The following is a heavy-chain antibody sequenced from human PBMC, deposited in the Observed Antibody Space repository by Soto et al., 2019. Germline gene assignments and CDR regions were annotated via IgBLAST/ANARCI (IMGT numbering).Heavy chain of an antibody. CDR3: AREGRWRQPPDY. Sequence: VQLVESGGGVVQPGRSLRLSCAPSGFTFSGFGMFWVRQAPGKGLEWVSFISYDGTKTYYADSVKGRFTISRDNPKSTLFLQMDSMRVDDTAVYYCAREGRWRQPPDYWGQGTLVTVSS. J-gene: IGHJ4*02. CDR1: GFTFSGFG. CDR2: ISYDGTKT. V-gene: IGHV3-30*03. D-gene: IGHD1-1*01.